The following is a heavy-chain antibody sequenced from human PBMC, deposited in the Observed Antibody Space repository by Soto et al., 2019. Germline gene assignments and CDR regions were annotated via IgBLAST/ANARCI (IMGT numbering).Heavy chain of an antibody. V-gene: IGHV4-30-4*01. CDR3: ARGTPLDY. CDR1: GGSISSGDYY. CDR2: IFNTAGT. Sequence: QVRLQESGPGLVKPSQTLSLTCTVSGGSISSGDYYWTWVRQPPGKGLEWIGYIFNTAGTSYNPSLKSRLNILGAKSKNPFSPRLSSWTAADTAVYFCARGTPLDYWGQGTLVTVSS. J-gene: IGHJ4*02.